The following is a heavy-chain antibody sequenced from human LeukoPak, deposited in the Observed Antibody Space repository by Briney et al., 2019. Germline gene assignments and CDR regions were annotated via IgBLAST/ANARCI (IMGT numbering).Heavy chain of an antibody. CDR3: ARGLAGTILSYFDY. V-gene: IGHV4-31*03. CDR2: IYYSGST. J-gene: IGHJ4*02. D-gene: IGHD6-19*01. CDR1: GGSISSGGYY. Sequence: SQTLSLTCTVSGGSISSGGYYWSWIRQHPGKGLEWIGYIYYSGSTYYNPSLKSRVTISVDTSKNQFSLKLSSVTAADTAVYYCARGLAGTILSYFDYWGQGTLVTVSS.